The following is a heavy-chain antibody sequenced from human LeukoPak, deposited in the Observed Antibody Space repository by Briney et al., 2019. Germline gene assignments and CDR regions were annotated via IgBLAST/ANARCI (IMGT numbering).Heavy chain of an antibody. J-gene: IGHJ4*02. CDR2: IYYSGST. CDR1: GGSISSSSYY. Sequence: PSETLSLTCTVSGGSISSSSYYWGWIRQPPGEGLEWIGSIYYSGSTYYNPSLKSRVTISVDTSKNQFSLKLSSVTAADTAVYYCARVWLRYSSSNFDYWGQGTLVTVSS. CDR3: ARVWLRYSSSNFDY. V-gene: IGHV4-39*07. D-gene: IGHD6-13*01.